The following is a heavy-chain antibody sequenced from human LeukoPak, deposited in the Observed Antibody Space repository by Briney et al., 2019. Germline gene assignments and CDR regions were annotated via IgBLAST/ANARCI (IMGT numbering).Heavy chain of an antibody. J-gene: IGHJ6*03. CDR1: GFTFNSYT. CDR3: ARQFGANPGHYYYMDV. CDR2: ISSGGGHI. Sequence: GGSLRLSCAASGFTFNSYTMNWVRQAPGQGLGWVSSISSGGGHIYYADSVKGRFTISRDNAKNSLYLQMNSLRAEDTAVYYCARQFGANPGHYYYMDVWGKGTTVTVSS. V-gene: IGHV3-21*01. D-gene: IGHD1-26*01.